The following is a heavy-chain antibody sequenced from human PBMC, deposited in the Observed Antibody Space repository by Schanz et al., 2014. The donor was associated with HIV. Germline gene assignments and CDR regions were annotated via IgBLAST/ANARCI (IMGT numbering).Heavy chain of an antibody. CDR1: GGSISSTGYF. CDR3: ARRGVYSLPPDNRFDP. Sequence: QVQLQESGPGLVKPSQTLSLTCSVSGGSISSTGYFWSWIRQHPGKGLEWIGYIYYSGNTYYNPSLKSRVTMSVDTSKNQFSLKLSSVTAADTAVYYCARRGVYSLPPDNRFDPWGQGTLVTVSS. V-gene: IGHV4-31*03. J-gene: IGHJ5*02. D-gene: IGHD2-8*01. CDR2: IYYSGNT.